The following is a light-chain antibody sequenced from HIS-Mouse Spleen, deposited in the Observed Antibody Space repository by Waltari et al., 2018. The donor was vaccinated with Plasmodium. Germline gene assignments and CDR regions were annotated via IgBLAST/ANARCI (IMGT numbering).Light chain of an antibody. CDR2: DAS. Sequence: EIVLTQSPATLSLSPGERATLSCRASQSVSSYLAWYQQKPGQAPRRLIYDASNSATGIPARFSGSGSGTDFTLTISSLEPEDFAVYYCQQRSNWPLYTFGQWTKLEIK. CDR3: QQRSNWPLYT. V-gene: IGKV3-11*01. J-gene: IGKJ2*01. CDR1: QSVSSY.